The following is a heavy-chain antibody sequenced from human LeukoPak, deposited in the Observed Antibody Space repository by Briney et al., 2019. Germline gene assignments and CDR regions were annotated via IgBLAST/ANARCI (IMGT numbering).Heavy chain of an antibody. CDR3: ATGYMAFDPYYFDY. CDR1: GYTLTELS. D-gene: IGHD1-14*01. J-gene: IGHJ4*02. CDR2: FDPEDGET. V-gene: IGHV1-24*01. Sequence: RASVKVSCKVSGYTLTELSMHWARQAPGKGLEWMGGFDPEDGETIYAQKFQGRVTMTEDTSTDTAYMELSSLRSEDTAVYYCATGYMAFDPYYFDYWGQGTLVTVSS.